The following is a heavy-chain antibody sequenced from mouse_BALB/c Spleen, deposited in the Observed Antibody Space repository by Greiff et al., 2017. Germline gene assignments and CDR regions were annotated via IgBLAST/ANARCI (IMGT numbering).Heavy chain of an antibody. J-gene: IGHJ4*01. V-gene: IGHV4-1*02. CDR3: ARIGQSIHYFFMDY. Sequence: EVQLVESGGGLVQPGGSLKLSCAASGFDFSRYWMSWVRQAPGKGLEWIGEINPDSSTINYTPSLKDKFIISRDNAKNTLYLQMSKVRSEDTALYYCARIGQSIHYFFMDYWGQGTSVTVSS. D-gene: IGHD2-14*01. CDR1: GFDFSRYW. CDR2: INPDSSTI.